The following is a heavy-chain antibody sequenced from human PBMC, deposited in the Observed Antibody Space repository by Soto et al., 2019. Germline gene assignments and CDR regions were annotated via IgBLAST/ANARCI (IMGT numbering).Heavy chain of an antibody. Sequence: EVQLVESGGGLVQPGGSLRLSCVASGFTLSDHYMDWVRQAPGKGLEWVGRTTNKANRYTTQYAASVKDRFTISRDDSALYLQMDSLKTEDMAVYYCVRATNWLDPWGQGTLVTVSS. CDR1: GFTLSDHY. V-gene: IGHV3-72*01. CDR2: TTNKANRYTT. CDR3: VRATNWLDP. J-gene: IGHJ5*02.